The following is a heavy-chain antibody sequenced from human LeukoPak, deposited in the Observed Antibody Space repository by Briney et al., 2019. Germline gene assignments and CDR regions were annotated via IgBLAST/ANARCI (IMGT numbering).Heavy chain of an antibody. Sequence: SVKVSCKASGGTFSTSAINWVRQAPGQGLEWMGRIIPFLNIAIYAQKLQGRVTITADKSTSTGYMELSSLRSEDTAVYYCARGVNDYDSSGYYPLDYWGQGTLVTVSS. J-gene: IGHJ4*02. CDR3: ARGVNDYDSSGYYPLDY. CDR1: GGTFSTSA. D-gene: IGHD3-22*01. CDR2: IIPFLNIA. V-gene: IGHV1-69*04.